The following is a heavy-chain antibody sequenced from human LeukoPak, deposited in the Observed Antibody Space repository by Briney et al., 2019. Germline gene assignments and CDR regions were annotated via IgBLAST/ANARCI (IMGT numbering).Heavy chain of an antibody. J-gene: IGHJ6*03. Sequence: GGSLILSCAASGFTFSSYAMSWVRQAPGKGLEWVSAISGSGGSTYYADSVKGRFTISRDNSKNTLYLEMNSLRAEDTAVYYCARDGHGDFWRARRTYYMDVWGKGTTVTVSS. CDR1: GFTFSSYA. V-gene: IGHV3-23*01. CDR3: ARDGHGDFWRARRTYYMDV. CDR2: ISGSGGST. D-gene: IGHD3-3*01.